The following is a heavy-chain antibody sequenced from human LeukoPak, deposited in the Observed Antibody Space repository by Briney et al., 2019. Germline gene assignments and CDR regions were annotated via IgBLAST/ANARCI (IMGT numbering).Heavy chain of an antibody. CDR3: ARDWARYCSGGSCYSFDY. Sequence: GGSLRLSCAASGFTFSSYGMHWVRQAPGKGLEWVAVIWYDGSNKYYADSVRGRFTISRDNSKNTLYLQMNSLRAEDTAVYYCARDWARYCSGGSCYSFDYWGQGTLVTVSS. CDR1: GFTFSSYG. CDR2: IWYDGSNK. J-gene: IGHJ4*02. D-gene: IGHD2-15*01. V-gene: IGHV3-33*01.